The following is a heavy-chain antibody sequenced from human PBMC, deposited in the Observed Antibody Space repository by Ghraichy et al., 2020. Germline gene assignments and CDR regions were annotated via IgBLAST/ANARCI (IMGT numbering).Heavy chain of an antibody. CDR1: GFTFSSSG. V-gene: IGHV3-30*12. CDR3: ARDMSWGGFDI. D-gene: IGHD6-13*01. CDR2: IFHDGSNK. Sequence: GGSLRLSCSASGFTFSSSGMHWVRQAPGKGLEWVALIFHDGSNKDYADSVKGRFTISRDNSKNTLDLQMNSLRAEDTAVYYCARDMSWGGFDIWGQGTMVTVSS. J-gene: IGHJ3*02.